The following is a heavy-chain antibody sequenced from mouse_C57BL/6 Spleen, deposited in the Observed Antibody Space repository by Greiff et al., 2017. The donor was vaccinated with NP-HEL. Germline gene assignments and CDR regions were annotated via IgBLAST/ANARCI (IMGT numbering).Heavy chain of an antibody. Sequence: QVQLQQPGAELVKPGASVKLSCKASGYTFTSYWMHWVKQRPGQGLEWIGMIHPNSGSTNYNEKFKSKATLTVDKSSSTAYMQLSSLTSEDSAVYYCARSEVLEGYAMDYWGKGTSVTVSS. D-gene: IGHD2-14*01. V-gene: IGHV1-64*01. CDR1: GYTFTSYW. CDR2: IHPNSGST. CDR3: ARSEVLEGYAMDY. J-gene: IGHJ4*01.